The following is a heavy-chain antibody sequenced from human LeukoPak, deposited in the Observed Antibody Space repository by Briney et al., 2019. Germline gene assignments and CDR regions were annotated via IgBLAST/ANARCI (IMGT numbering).Heavy chain of an antibody. Sequence: GVLRLSCAASGFTFSSYEMNWVRQAPGKGLEWVSYISSGSTIYYADSVKGRFTISRDNAKNSLYLQMNSLRAEDTAVYYCARDSRPNSSSSRKDFDYWGQGTLVTVSS. J-gene: IGHJ4*02. CDR2: ISSGSTI. D-gene: IGHD6-6*01. CDR3: ARDSRPNSSSSRKDFDY. CDR1: GFTFSSYE. V-gene: IGHV3-48*03.